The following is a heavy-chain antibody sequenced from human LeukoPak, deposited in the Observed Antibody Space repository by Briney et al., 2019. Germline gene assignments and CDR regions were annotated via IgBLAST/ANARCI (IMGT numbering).Heavy chain of an antibody. Sequence: GSLRLSCAASGFTFSSYSMNWVRQAPGKGLEWVAVISYDGSNKYYADSVKGRFTISRDNSKNTLYLQMNSLGAEDTAVYYCASLSFDDENIAAAGTYDYWGQGTLVTVSS. CDR2: ISYDGSNK. J-gene: IGHJ4*02. V-gene: IGHV3-30*03. CDR3: ASLSFDDENIAAAGTYDY. CDR1: GFTFSSYS. D-gene: IGHD6-13*01.